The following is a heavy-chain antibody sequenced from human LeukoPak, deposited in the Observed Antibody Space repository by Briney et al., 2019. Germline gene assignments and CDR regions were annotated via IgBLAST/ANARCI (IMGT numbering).Heavy chain of an antibody. Sequence: GGSLRLSCAASGFTFSSYAMSWVRQAPGKGLEWVSAISGSGGSTYYADSVKGRFTISRDNSKNTLYLQVNSLRAEDTAVYYCAKDWYYYDSSGSMSFDYWGQGTLVTVSS. V-gene: IGHV3-23*01. D-gene: IGHD3-22*01. CDR3: AKDWYYYDSSGSMSFDY. J-gene: IGHJ4*02. CDR1: GFTFSSYA. CDR2: ISGSGGST.